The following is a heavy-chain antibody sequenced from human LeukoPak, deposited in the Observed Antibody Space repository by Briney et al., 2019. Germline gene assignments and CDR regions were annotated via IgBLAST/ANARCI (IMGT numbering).Heavy chain of an antibody. D-gene: IGHD5-18*01. V-gene: IGHV5-51*01. CDR1: VYSFTSYW. CDR2: IYPGDSDT. CDR3: ARRGEAMDPFDY. J-gene: IGHJ4*02. Sequence: GESLKISCKDSVYSFTSYWIGWGRQMPGKGLEWMGIIYPGDSDTRYSPSFQGQVAISADKSISTAYLQWSSLKASDTAIYYCARRGEAMDPFDYWGQGTLVTVSS.